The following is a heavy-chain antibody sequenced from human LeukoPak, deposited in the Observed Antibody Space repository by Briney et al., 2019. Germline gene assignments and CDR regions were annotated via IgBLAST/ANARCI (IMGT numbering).Heavy chain of an antibody. CDR3: ARVKGLLWFGESRYYFDY. CDR2: INPNSGGT. D-gene: IGHD3-10*01. Sequence: ASVKVSCKGSGYIFTGHYMHWVRQAPGQGLEWMGWINPNSGGTNYAQKFQGRVTMTRDTSISTAYMELSRLRSDDTAVYYCARVKGLLWFGESRYYFDYWGQGTLVTVSS. J-gene: IGHJ4*02. V-gene: IGHV1-2*02. CDR1: GYIFTGHY.